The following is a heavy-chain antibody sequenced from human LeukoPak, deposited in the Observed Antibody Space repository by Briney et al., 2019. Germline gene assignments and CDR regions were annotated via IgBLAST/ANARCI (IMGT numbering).Heavy chain of an antibody. V-gene: IGHV4-39*02. J-gene: IGHJ4*02. CDR1: GDSIGSSNYY. CDR2: IHYSETT. D-gene: IGHD2-2*01. CDR3: ARGPTYQPIDY. Sequence: SETLSLTCTVSGDSIGSSNYYWGWIRQPPGKGLEWIASIHYSETTYYNPSLKSRVTISVDTSKNHFSLKLSSVTAADTAVYYCARGPTYQPIDYWGQGTLVTVSS.